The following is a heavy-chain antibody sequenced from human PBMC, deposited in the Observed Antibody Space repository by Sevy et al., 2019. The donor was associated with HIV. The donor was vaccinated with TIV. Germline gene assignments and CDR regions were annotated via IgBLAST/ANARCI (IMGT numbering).Heavy chain of an antibody. CDR2: ISGTT. J-gene: IGHJ4*02. Sequence: KQSQTLSLTCAVSGASVRSDSYYWTWIRQTPGRGLEWIGHISGTTSYNPSLKSRLTISRDTSKKQFSLTLSSVTAADTAVYYCASAKKLADTYYDSTVYYSFAYWGPGTLVTVSS. D-gene: IGHD3-16*01. CDR1: GASVRSDSYY. CDR3: ASAKKLADTYYDSTVYYSFAY. V-gene: IGHV4-61*01.